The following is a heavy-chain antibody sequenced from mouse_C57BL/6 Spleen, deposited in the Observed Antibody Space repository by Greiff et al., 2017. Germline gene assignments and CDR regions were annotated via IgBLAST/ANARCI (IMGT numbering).Heavy chain of an antibody. V-gene: IGHV1-81*01. J-gene: IGHJ3*01. CDR3: ARWGYDGRGFAY. CDR1: GYTFTSYG. Sequence: VQLKESGAELARPGASVKLSCKASGYTFTSYGISWVKQRTGQGLEWIGEIYPRSGNTYYNEKFKGKATLTADKSSSTAYMELRSLTSEDSAVYFCARWGYDGRGFAYWGQGTLVTVSA. CDR2: IYPRSGNT. D-gene: IGHD2-2*01.